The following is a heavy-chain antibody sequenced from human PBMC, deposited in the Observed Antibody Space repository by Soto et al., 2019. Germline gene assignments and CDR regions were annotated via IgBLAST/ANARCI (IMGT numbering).Heavy chain of an antibody. V-gene: IGHV3-30-3*01. CDR3: ARDPTQIDITIFGVVIMHYYYGMDV. Sequence: QVQLVESGGGVVQPGRSLRLSCAASGFTFSSYAMHWVRQAPGKGLEWVAVISYDGSNKYYADSVKGRFTISRDNSKNTLYLQMNSLRAEDTAVYYCARDPTQIDITIFGVVIMHYYYGMDVWGQGTTVTVSS. D-gene: IGHD3-3*01. J-gene: IGHJ6*02. CDR1: GFTFSSYA. CDR2: ISYDGSNK.